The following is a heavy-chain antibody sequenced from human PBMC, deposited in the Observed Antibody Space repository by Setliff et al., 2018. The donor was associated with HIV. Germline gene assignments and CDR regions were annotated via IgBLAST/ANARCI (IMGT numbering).Heavy chain of an antibody. CDR3: ARSPLYSGYARYYFGY. CDR2: IHTSGNT. Sequence: TSETLSLTCTVSGGSISSGDYYWTWIRQPAGKGLQWIGRIHTSGNTNYNPSLKSRVTISVDTSKSQFSLKLSSLTAADTAVYYCARSPLYSGYARYYFGYWGQGTLVTVSS. D-gene: IGHD5-12*01. J-gene: IGHJ4*02. V-gene: IGHV4-61*02. CDR1: GGSISSGDYY.